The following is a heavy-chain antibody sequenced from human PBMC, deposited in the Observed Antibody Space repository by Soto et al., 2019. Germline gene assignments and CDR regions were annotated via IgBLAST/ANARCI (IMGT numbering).Heavy chain of an antibody. CDR3: ARGDCVGCTCYSLAGSFYYYMDV. Sequence: EVQLVESGGGLVQPGGSLRLSCAASGVTFSNYWMYWVRQAPGKGLEWVSRINSDGSVSSHADSVRGRLTISRDNVKNTLYLHMDSLRAEDTAVYFCARGDCVGCTCYSLAGSFYYYMDVWGKGTTVTVFS. CDR2: INSDGSVS. D-gene: IGHD2-15*01. V-gene: IGHV3-74*02. J-gene: IGHJ6*03. CDR1: GVTFSNYW.